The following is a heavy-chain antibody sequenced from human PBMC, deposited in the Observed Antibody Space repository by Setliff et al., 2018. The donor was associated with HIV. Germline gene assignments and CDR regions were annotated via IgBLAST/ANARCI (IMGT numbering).Heavy chain of an antibody. Sequence: GASVKVSCKASGYTFTKYAVHWVRQAPGQGLEWMGWINAGNGNTKYSQKFQGRVTITRDTSASTVYMGLNRLKSEDTAVYYCSRVDENGPYSGYDWETFDYWGQGTLVTVSS. J-gene: IGHJ4*02. D-gene: IGHD5-12*01. CDR1: GYTFTKYA. CDR2: INAGNGNT. V-gene: IGHV1-3*01. CDR3: SRVDENGPYSGYDWETFDY.